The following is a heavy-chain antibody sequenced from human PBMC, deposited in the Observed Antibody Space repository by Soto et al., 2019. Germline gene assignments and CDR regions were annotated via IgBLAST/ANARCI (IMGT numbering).Heavy chain of an antibody. CDR2: IYYSGST. V-gene: IGHV4-39*01. Sequence: NPSETLSLTCTVSGGSISSSSYYWGWIRQPPGKGLEWIGSIYYSGSTYYNPSLKSRVTISVDTSKNQFSLKLSSVTAADTAVYYCARQVPYCTNGVCYTGYNWFDPWGQGTLVTVSS. CDR3: ARQVPYCTNGVCYTGYNWFDP. D-gene: IGHD2-8*01. CDR1: GGSISSSSYY. J-gene: IGHJ5*02.